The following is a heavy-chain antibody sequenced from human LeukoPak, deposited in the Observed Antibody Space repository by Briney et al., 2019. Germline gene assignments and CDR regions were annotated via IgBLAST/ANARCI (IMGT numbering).Heavy chain of an antibody. CDR1: GFTFSNYG. CDR3: ARAPEGLRILSADY. Sequence: GRSLRLSCVASGFTFSNYGMYWVRQAPGKGLEWVAVISYDGSEKYYADSVKGRFTISRDNSNNTLSVQMNSLRPEDTAVYYCARAPEGLRILSADYWGQGVLVTVSS. D-gene: IGHD2/OR15-2a*01. J-gene: IGHJ4*02. V-gene: IGHV3-30*19. CDR2: ISYDGSEK.